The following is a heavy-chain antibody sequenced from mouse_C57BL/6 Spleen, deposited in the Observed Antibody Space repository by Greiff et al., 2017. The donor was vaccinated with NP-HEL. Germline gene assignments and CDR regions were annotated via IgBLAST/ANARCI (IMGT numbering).Heavy chain of an antibody. V-gene: IGHV5-17*01. CDR1: GFTFSDYG. D-gene: IGHD1-1*01. CDR3: ARDHYGSSSLDY. CDR2: ISSGSSTI. Sequence: EVKLMESGGGLVKPGGSLKLSCAASGFTFSDYGMHWVRQAPEKGLEWVAYISSGSSTIYYADTVKGRFTISRDNAKNTLFLQMTSLRSEDTAMYYCARDHYGSSSLDYWGQGTTLTVSS. J-gene: IGHJ2*01.